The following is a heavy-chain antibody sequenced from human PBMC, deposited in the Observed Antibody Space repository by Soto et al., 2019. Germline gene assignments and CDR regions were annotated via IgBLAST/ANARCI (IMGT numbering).Heavy chain of an antibody. J-gene: IGHJ4*02. CDR2: VRNKANSYTT. V-gene: IGHV3-72*01. CDR1: GFTFSDHY. CDR3: CRTRGYGQGWDFDY. Sequence: EVQLVESGGGLVQPGGSLRLSCAASGFTFSDHYMDWVRQAPGKGLEWVGRVRNKANSYTTEYAASVKGRFTISRDDSKNSLYLQMNSLKTEDTALYYCCRTRGYGQGWDFDYWGQGTLVTVSS. D-gene: IGHD5-12*01.